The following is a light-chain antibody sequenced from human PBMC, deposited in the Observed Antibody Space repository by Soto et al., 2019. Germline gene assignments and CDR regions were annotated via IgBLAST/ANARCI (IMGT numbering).Light chain of an antibody. CDR3: QQYNNWPFT. CDR2: GAS. J-gene: IGKJ4*01. Sequence: EIVMTQSPATLSLSPGERATLSCRASQSVSSRLAWYQQKPGQAPRLLIYGASTRANDVSARFSGSESGTEFTLTISSLQSEDFAVHYCQQYNNWPFTFGGGTKVDIK. CDR1: QSVSSR. V-gene: IGKV3-15*01.